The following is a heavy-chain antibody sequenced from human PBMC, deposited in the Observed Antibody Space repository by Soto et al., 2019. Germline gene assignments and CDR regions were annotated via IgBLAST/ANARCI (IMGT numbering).Heavy chain of an antibody. CDR1: GGTFSSYT. J-gene: IGHJ4*02. V-gene: IGHV1-69*02. CDR3: ARGIVATTHDQRMREDY. D-gene: IGHD5-12*01. CDR2: IIPILGIA. Sequence: SVKVSCKASGGTFSSYTISWVRQAPGQGLEWMGRIIPILGIANYAQKFQGRVTITADKSTSTAYMELSSLRSEDTAVYYCARGIVATTHDQRMREDYWGQGTLVTVSS.